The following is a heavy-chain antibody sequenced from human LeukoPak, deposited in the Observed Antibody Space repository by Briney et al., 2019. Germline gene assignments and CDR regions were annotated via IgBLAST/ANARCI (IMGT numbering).Heavy chain of an antibody. CDR1: GFAFTTFV. CDR2: MIGRGETT. Sequence: GGSLRLSCAASGFAFTTFVMTWVRQAPGKGLEWVSTMIGRGETTYYADSVQGRFTISRDNSKNTLYLQMNSLRPEDTAIYYCAKDAGACATPTCYHDSWGQGTLVTVSS. J-gene: IGHJ5*01. CDR3: AKDAGACATPTCYHDS. D-gene: IGHD2-15*01. V-gene: IGHV3-23*01.